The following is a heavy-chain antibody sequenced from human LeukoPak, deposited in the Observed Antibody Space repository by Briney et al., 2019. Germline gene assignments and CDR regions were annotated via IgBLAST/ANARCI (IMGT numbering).Heavy chain of an antibody. D-gene: IGHD6-19*01. Sequence: GGSLRLSCAASGFRFSSYDIHWVRQAPGKGLEWVTFIESDGTKEYYADPVKGRFTISRDNSKNTVYVQMNTLRAEDTAVYYCAKEGSGWYYLDYWGQGTVVTVSS. V-gene: IGHV3-30*02. CDR1: GFRFSSYD. CDR2: IESDGTKE. J-gene: IGHJ4*02. CDR3: AKEGSGWYYLDY.